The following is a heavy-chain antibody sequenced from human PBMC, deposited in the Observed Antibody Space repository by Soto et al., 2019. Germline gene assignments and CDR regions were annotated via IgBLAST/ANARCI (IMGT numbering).Heavy chain of an antibody. CDR2: IRAYNGNT. Sequence: VKVTCKASGYTFTSYGISWVRQAPGQGLEWMGWIRAYNGNTNYAQKLQGRVTMTTDTSTSTAYMELRSLRSDDTAVYYCARDPHRITIFGVVIRPLAYWGQGTLVTVSS. CDR1: GYTFTSYG. J-gene: IGHJ4*02. D-gene: IGHD3-3*01. CDR3: ARDPHRITIFGVVIRPLAY. V-gene: IGHV1-18*01.